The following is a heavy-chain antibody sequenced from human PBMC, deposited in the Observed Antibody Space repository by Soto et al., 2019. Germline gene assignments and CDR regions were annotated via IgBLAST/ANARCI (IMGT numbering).Heavy chain of an antibody. CDR3: TTSHGLPGQDY. Sequence: EVQLVESGGGLVQPGGSLRLSCAASEFTFSRYWMHWVRQSPGKGLVWVSQINEDGSGTNYADSVKGRFTISRDNGKNMLYMQKKRPRAENTAMYYCTTSHGLPGQDYWSQGSLVTDSS. CDR2: INEDGSGT. CDR1: EFTFSRYW. J-gene: IGHJ4*02. D-gene: IGHD3-10*01. V-gene: IGHV3-74*01.